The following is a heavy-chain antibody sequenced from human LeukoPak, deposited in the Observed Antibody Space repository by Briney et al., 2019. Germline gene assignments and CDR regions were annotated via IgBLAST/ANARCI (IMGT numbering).Heavy chain of an antibody. J-gene: IGHJ5*02. CDR1: GFTSGAYG. Sequence: GGSLRLSCAASGFTSGAYGVHWVRQAPVKGLEWVAFIRYDGSNKYYPDSVRGRFTVSRDNSKNTLYLQMNSLRPEDTAVYYCAKVLGEYSIRSKPLDTWGQGTLVTVSS. CDR2: IRYDGSNK. D-gene: IGHD6-13*01. CDR3: AKVLGEYSIRSKPLDT. V-gene: IGHV3-30*02.